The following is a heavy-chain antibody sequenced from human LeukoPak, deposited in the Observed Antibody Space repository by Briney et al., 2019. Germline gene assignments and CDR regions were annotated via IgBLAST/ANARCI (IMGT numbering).Heavy chain of an antibody. J-gene: IGHJ6*03. CDR3: ARSGVYYYGSGNYYMDV. Sequence: SETLSLTCTVSGGSISSYYWSWIRQPAGKGLEWIGRIYTSGSTNYNPPLKSRVTMSVDTSKNQFSLKLSSVTAADTAVYYCARSGVYYYGSGNYYMDVWGKGTTVTISS. CDR2: IYTSGST. D-gene: IGHD3-10*01. V-gene: IGHV4-4*07. CDR1: GGSISSYY.